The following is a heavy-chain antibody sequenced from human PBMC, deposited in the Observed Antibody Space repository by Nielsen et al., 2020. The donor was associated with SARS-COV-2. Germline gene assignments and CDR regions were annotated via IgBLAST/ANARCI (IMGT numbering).Heavy chain of an antibody. J-gene: IGHJ6*02. CDR2: IDWDDDK. V-gene: IGHV2-70*04. CDR3: ARFYYYGMDV. Sequence: SGPTLVKPTQTFTLTCPFSGFSLSTSGMRVSWIRQPPGKPLEWLARIDWDDDKFYSTSLKTRLTISKDTSKNQVVLTMTNMDPVDTATYYCARFYYYGMDVWGQGTTVTVSS. CDR1: GFSLSTSGMR.